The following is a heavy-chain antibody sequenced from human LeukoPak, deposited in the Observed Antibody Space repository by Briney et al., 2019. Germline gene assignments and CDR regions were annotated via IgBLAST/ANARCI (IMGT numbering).Heavy chain of an antibody. V-gene: IGHV4-4*07. CDR1: GGSISSYY. J-gene: IGHJ4*02. D-gene: IGHD3-3*01. Sequence: PSETLSLTCTVSGGSISSYYWSWIRQPAGKGLEWIGRIYTSGSTNYNPSLKSRVTLSVDTSKNQFSLKLSSVTAADTAVYYCARELIFGVVIAFDYWGQGTLVTVSS. CDR3: ARELIFGVVIAFDY. CDR2: IYTSGST.